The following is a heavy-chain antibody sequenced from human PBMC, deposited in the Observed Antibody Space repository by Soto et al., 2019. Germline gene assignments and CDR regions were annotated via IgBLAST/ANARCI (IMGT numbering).Heavy chain of an antibody. CDR3: ARHFSGIRSTHYGMDG. J-gene: IGHJ6*02. D-gene: IGHD3-3*02. CDR1: GYSFTSYW. Sequence: PGESLKISCKGSGYSFTSYWISWVRQMPGKGLEWMGRIDPSDSYTNYSPSFQGHVTISADKSISTAYLQWSSLKASDTAMYYCARHFSGIRSTHYGMDGWGQATTVTVAS. CDR2: IDPSDSYT. V-gene: IGHV5-10-1*01.